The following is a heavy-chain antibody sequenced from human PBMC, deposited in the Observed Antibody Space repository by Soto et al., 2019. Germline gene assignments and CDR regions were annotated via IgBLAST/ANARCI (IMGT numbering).Heavy chain of an antibody. CDR2: INAGNCNT. CDR1: GYTFTSYA. Sequence: ASVKVSCKASGYTFTSYAMHWVRQAPGQRLEWMGWINAGNCNTKYSQKFQGRVTITRDTSASTAYMELSSLRSEDTAVYYCARGDILIDYWGQGTLVTVSS. J-gene: IGHJ4*02. V-gene: IGHV1-3*01. D-gene: IGHD3-9*01. CDR3: ARGDILIDY.